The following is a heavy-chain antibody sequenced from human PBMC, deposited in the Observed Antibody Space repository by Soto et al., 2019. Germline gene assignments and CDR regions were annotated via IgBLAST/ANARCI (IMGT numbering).Heavy chain of an antibody. V-gene: IGHV3-48*02. Sequence: GESLKISCAASGFTFSSYSMNWVRQAPGKGLEWVSYISSSSGTIYYADSVKGRFTISRDIAKNSLYLQMNSLRDEDTAVYYRAREGYPFDYWGQGTLVTVSS. CDR1: GFTFSSYS. J-gene: IGHJ4*02. CDR2: ISSSSGTI. CDR3: AREGYPFDY. D-gene: IGHD5-12*01.